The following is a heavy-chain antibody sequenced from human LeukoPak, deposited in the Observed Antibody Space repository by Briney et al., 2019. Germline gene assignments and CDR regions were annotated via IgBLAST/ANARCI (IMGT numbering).Heavy chain of an antibody. J-gene: IGHJ4*02. Sequence: GGSLRLSCAASGFTFSSYTMSWVRQAPGKGLEWVSTITTSDGNTYYADSVKGWFTVSRDNSKNTLYLQMNSLRAEDTAVYYCAKDGGLWVSAHWGDSWGRGTLVTVSS. CDR3: AKDGGLWVSAHWGDS. D-gene: IGHD7-27*01. V-gene: IGHV3-23*01. CDR2: ITTSDGNT. CDR1: GFTFSSYT.